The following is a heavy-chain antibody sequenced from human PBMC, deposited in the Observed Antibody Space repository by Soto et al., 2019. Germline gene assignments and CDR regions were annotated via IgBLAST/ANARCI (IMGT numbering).Heavy chain of an antibody. CDR3: AREGDMATISFDY. V-gene: IGHV1-69*13. J-gene: IGHJ4*02. CDR1: GGTFSSYA. Sequence: SVKVSCKASGGTFSSYAISWVRQAPGQGLEWMGGIIPIFGTANYAQKFQGRVTITADESTSTAYMELSSLRSEDTAVYYCAREGDMATISFDYWGQGTLVTVSS. CDR2: IIPIFGTA. D-gene: IGHD5-12*01.